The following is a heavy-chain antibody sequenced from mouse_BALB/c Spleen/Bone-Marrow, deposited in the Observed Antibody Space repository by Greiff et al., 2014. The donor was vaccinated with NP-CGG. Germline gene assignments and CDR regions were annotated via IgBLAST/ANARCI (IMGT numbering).Heavy chain of an antibody. Sequence: VQLQQSGAELVKPGASVKLSCTASGFNIKDTYMHWVKQRPEQGLEWIGRIDPANGNTKYDRKFQGKATITADTSSNTAYLQLSSLTSEDTAVYYCASYYYGSSLFAYWGQGTLVTVSA. V-gene: IGHV14-3*02. CDR2: IDPANGNT. CDR1: GFNIKDTY. J-gene: IGHJ3*01. D-gene: IGHD1-1*01. CDR3: ASYYYGSSLFAY.